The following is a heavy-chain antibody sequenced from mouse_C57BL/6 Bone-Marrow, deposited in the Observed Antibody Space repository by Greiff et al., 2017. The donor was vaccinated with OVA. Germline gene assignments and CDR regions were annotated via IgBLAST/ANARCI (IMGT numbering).Heavy chain of an antibody. D-gene: IGHD1-1*01. V-gene: IGHV1-64*01. CDR2: IHPNSGST. CDR3: ARTPGATVAYFDY. Sequence: VQLQQPGAELVKPGASVKLSCKASGYTFTSYWMHWVKQRPGQGLEWIGMIHPNSGSTNYNEKFKSKATLTVDKSSSTAYMQLSSLTSEDSAVYYCARTPGATVAYFDYWGQGTTLTVSS. CDR1: GYTFTSYW. J-gene: IGHJ2*01.